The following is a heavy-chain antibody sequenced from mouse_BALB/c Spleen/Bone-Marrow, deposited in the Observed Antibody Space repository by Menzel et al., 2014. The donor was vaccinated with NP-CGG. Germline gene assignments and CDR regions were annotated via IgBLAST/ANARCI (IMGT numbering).Heavy chain of an antibody. CDR3: AKVTTGFAY. CDR1: GYAFSSYW. V-gene: IGHV1-80*01. D-gene: IGHD2-2*01. Sequence: QVHVKQSGAELVRPGSSVKISCKASGYAFSSYWMTWVKQRPGQGLEWIGQIYPGDGETNYNGKFKGKATLTADKSSSTAYMQLSGLTSDDSAVYFCAKVTTGFAYWGQGTLVTVSA. J-gene: IGHJ3*01. CDR2: IYPGDGET.